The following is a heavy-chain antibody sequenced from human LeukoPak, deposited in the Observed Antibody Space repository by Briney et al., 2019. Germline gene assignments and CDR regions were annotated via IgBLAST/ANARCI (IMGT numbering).Heavy chain of an antibody. J-gene: IGHJ4*02. D-gene: IGHD2-2*02. CDR2: ISYDGSNK. CDR1: GFTFSSYG. Sequence: GRSLRLSCAASGFTFSSYGMHWVRQAPGKGLEWVAVISYDGSNKYYADSVKGRFTISRDNSKNTLYLQMNSLKAEDTAVYYCAKSLYPYIAIPTGGGYWGQGTLVTVSS. V-gene: IGHV3-30*18. CDR3: AKSLYPYIAIPTGGGY.